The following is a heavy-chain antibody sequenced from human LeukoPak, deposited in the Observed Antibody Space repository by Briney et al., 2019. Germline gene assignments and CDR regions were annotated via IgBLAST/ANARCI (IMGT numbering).Heavy chain of an antibody. CDR1: GFTFPSSE. CDR3: TRDPGYTGSPIDS. J-gene: IGHJ4*02. Sequence: PGGSLRLSCAASGFTFPSSEMNWVRQAPGKGLEWVSYISKNIYTTYYADSVKGRFTISRDNARNSFYLQTNSLRAEDTAIYYCTRDPGYTGSPIDSWGQGTLVTVSS. CDR2: ISKNIYTT. V-gene: IGHV3-48*03. D-gene: IGHD2-2*02.